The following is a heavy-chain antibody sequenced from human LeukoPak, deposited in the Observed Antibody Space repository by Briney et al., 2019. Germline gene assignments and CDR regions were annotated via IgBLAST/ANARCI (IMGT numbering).Heavy chain of an antibody. J-gene: IGHJ3*02. D-gene: IGHD2-15*01. CDR3: AREGADIVVVVAATSEQAFDI. Sequence: ASVKVSCKASGYTFTSYYMHWVRQAPGQGLEWMGIINPSGGSTSYAQKFQGRVTMTRDTSTSTVYMELSRLRSDDTAVYYCAREGADIVVVVAATSEQAFDIWGQGTMVTVSS. V-gene: IGHV1-46*01. CDR1: GYTFTSYY. CDR2: INPSGGST.